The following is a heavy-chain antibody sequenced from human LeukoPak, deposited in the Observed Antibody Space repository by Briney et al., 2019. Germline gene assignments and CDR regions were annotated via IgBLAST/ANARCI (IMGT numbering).Heavy chain of an antibody. D-gene: IGHD2-2*01. CDR3: ARDADIVVVPAESCFDY. J-gene: IGHJ4*02. V-gene: IGHV3-33*01. CDR1: GFTFSSYG. CDR2: IWYDGSNK. Sequence: GGSLRLSCAASGFTFSSYGMHWVRQAPGKGLEWVAVIWYDGSNKYYADSVKGRFTISRDNSKNTLYLQMNSLRAEDTAVYYCARDADIVVVPAESCFDYWGQGTLVTVSS.